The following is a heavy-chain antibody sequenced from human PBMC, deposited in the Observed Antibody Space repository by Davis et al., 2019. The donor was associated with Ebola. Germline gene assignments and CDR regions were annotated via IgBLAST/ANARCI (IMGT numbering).Heavy chain of an antibody. CDR2: IYYSGST. V-gene: IGHV4-28*01. D-gene: IGHD2-15*01. Sequence: SETLSLTCAVSGYSISSSNWWGWIRQPPGKGLEWIGYIYYSGSTYYNPSLKSRVTISVDTSKNQFSLKLSSVTAADTAVYYCARFSGGEDYWGQGTLVTVSS. CDR1: GYSISSSNW. CDR3: ARFSGGEDY. J-gene: IGHJ4*02.